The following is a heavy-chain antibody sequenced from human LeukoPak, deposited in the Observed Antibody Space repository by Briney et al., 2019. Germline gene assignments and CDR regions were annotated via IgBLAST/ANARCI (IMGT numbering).Heavy chain of an antibody. D-gene: IGHD3-10*01. J-gene: IGHJ5*02. CDR3: ARGATYYYGSGSFNWFDP. Sequence: PSETLSLTCAVYGGSFSGYYWSWIRQPPGKGLEWIGEINHSGSTNYNPSLKSRVTISVDTSKDQFSLKLSSVTAADTAVYYCARGATYYYGSGSFNWFDPWGQGTLVTVSS. CDR2: INHSGST. CDR1: GGSFSGYY. V-gene: IGHV4-34*01.